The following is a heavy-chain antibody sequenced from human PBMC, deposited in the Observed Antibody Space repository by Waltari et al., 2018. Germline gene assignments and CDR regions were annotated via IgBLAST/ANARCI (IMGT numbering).Heavy chain of an antibody. Sequence: QVQLVQSGAEVKKPGASVKISCKASGYPFTKHALHWARQAPGQRLEWMGRVNPGKGNAQYSQNFQGRVSITSDTSASAVYLEMSSLRSEDTAVYYCASAPAKYCAGGGCPEYYQHWGQGSLVTVTS. CDR1: GYPFTKHA. V-gene: IGHV1-3*01. CDR3: ASAPAKYCAGGGCPEYYQH. D-gene: IGHD2-8*02. CDR2: VNPGKGNA. J-gene: IGHJ1*01.